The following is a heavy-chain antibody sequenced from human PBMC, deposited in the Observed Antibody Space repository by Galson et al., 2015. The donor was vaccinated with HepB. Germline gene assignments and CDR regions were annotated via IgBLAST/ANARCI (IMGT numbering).Heavy chain of an antibody. D-gene: IGHD2-2*01. V-gene: IGHV3-73*01. CDR3: TCGPANPGGYYYYYMDV. CDR2: IRSKANSYAT. CDR1: GFTFSGSA. J-gene: IGHJ6*03. Sequence: SLRLSCAASGFTFSGSAMHWVRQASGKGLEWVGRIRSKANSYATAYAASVKGRFTISRDDSKNTAYLQMNSLKTEDTAVYYCTCGPANPGGYYYYYMDVWGKGTTVTVSS.